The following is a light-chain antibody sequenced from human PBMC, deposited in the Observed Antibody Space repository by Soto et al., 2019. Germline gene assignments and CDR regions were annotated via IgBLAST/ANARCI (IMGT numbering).Light chain of an antibody. CDR2: EGS. Sequence: QSVLTQPASVSGSPVQSITISCTGTSSDVGRYNLVSWYQQHPGKAPKLMIYEGSKRPSGVSNSFSGSKSVNTASLTIAGLQAEDEADYSCCSYAGSSLYVFGTGTKVTVL. CDR3: CSYAGSSLYV. V-gene: IGLV2-23*01. CDR1: SSDVGRYNL. J-gene: IGLJ1*01.